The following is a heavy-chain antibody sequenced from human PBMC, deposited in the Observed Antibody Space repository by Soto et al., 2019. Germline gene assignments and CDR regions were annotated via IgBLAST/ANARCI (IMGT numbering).Heavy chain of an antibody. V-gene: IGHV3-23*01. CDR3: AKWGYGPKILTGYPDY. Sequence: GGSLRLSCAASGFTFSSYAMSWVRQAPGKGLEWVSAISGSGGSTYYADSVKGRFTISRDNSKNTLYLQMNSLRAEDTAVYYCAKWGYGPKILTGYPDYWGQGTLVTVSS. CDR1: GFTFSSYA. D-gene: IGHD3-9*01. J-gene: IGHJ4*02. CDR2: ISGSGGST.